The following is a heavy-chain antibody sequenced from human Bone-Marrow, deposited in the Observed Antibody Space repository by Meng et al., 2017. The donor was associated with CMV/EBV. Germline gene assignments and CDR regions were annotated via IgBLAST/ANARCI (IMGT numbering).Heavy chain of an antibody. J-gene: IGHJ6*02. CDR2: ISYDGSLK. CDR3: ARDDGRFGEFLNYYYGMDV. D-gene: IGHD3-10*01. V-gene: IGHV3-30*04. CDR1: GFTFRSYS. Sequence: GESLKISCAASGFTFRSYSMHWVRQTPGKGLEWVAVISYDGSLKYYGDSVKGRITISRDNSKNTVYLQVDSLRTEDSAVYYCARDDGRFGEFLNYYYGMDVWGPGNTVTGSS.